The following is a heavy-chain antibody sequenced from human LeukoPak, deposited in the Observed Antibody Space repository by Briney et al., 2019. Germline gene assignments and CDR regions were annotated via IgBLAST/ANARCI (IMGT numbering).Heavy chain of an antibody. D-gene: IGHD3-3*01. Sequence: ASVKVSCKASGYTFTSYAMHWVRQAPGQRLEWMGWINAGNGNTKYSQKFQGRVTITRDTSARTAYMELSSLRSEDTAVYYCARDRAVLRFLEWLRPRESFDIWGQGTMVTVSS. V-gene: IGHV1-3*01. CDR3: ARDRAVLRFLEWLRPRESFDI. CDR2: INAGNGNT. J-gene: IGHJ3*02. CDR1: GYTFTSYA.